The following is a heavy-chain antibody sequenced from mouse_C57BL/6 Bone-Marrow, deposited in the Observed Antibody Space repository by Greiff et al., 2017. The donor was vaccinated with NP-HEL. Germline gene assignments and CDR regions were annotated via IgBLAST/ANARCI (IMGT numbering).Heavy chain of an antibody. V-gene: IGHV14-4*01. CDR3: TTDNYDGSYDDFAY. CDR2: IDPGNGDT. CDR1: GYNINDDY. J-gene: IGHJ2*01. D-gene: IGHD1-1*01. Sequence: EVQLQQSGAELVRPGASVKLSCTASGYNINDDYMNWVKQRPEQGLEWIGWIDPGNGDTQYAGKFKGKATMTADTSSNTAYLQLSSLTSEDTAVYYCTTDNYDGSYDDFAYWGQGTTITVSS.